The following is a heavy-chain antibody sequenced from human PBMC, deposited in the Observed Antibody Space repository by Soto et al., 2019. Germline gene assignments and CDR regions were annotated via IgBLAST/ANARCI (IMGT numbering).Heavy chain of an antibody. CDR1: GFTFSNSA. V-gene: IGHV3-23*01. D-gene: IGHD3-16*02. CDR3: AKVDAYSYRTER. CDR2: IGRTNNT. Sequence: EVHLLESGGGLVQPGGSLRLSCAASGFTFSNSAMTWVRQALGKGPEWVSSIGRTNNTHYADSVKGRFAICIDNSQNTLSRKRNSLTAEDTVVYFWAKVDAYSYRTERWGQGPLVTVS. J-gene: IGHJ4*02.